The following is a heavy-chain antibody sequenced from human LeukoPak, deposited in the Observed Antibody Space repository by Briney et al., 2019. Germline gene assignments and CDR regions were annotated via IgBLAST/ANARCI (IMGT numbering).Heavy chain of an antibody. Sequence: SVKDSCKASGGTFSSYAISWVRQAPGQGLEWMGGIIPIFGTANYAQKFQGRVSITADESTSTAYMELSSLRSEDTAVYYCARMYGSGSYGGFDPWGQGTLVTVSS. CDR3: ARMYGSGSYGGFDP. CDR1: GGTFSSYA. J-gene: IGHJ5*02. CDR2: IIPIFGTA. V-gene: IGHV1-69*01. D-gene: IGHD3-10*01.